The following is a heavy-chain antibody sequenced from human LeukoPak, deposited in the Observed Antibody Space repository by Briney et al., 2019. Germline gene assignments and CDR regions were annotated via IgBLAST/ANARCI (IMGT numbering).Heavy chain of an antibody. J-gene: IGHJ4*02. D-gene: IGHD3-22*01. CDR3: ARYYYDSSGCPFDY. CDR1: GGSISSSSYY. V-gene: IGHV4-39*07. CDR2: IYYSGST. Sequence: TSETLSLTCTVSGGSISSSSYYWGWIRQPPGKGLEWIGSIYYSGSTYYNPSLKSRVTISVDTSKNQFSLKLSSVTAADTAVYYCARYYYDSSGCPFDYWGQGTLVTVSS.